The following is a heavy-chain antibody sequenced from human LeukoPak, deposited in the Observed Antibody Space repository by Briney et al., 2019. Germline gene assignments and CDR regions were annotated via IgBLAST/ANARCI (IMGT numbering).Heavy chain of an antibody. CDR3: ARVTGALATFYYYYMDV. CDR1: GGSFSGYY. J-gene: IGHJ6*03. V-gene: IGHV4-34*01. Sequence: PSETLSLTCAVYGGSFSGYYWSWIRQPPGKGLEWIGEINHSGNTNYNPSLKSRVTISVDTSKNQFSLKLSSVTAADTAVYYCARVTGALATFYYYYMDVWGKGTTVTVSS. D-gene: IGHD3-16*01. CDR2: INHSGNT.